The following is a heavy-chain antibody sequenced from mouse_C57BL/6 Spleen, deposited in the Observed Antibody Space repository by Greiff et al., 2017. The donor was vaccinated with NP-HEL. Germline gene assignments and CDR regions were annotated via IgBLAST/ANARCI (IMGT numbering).Heavy chain of an antibody. V-gene: IGHV5-17*01. J-gene: IGHJ2*01. CDR3: ARPDYYGSSYFDY. D-gene: IGHD1-1*01. Sequence: EVQRVESGGGLVKPGGSLKLSCAASGFTFSDYGMHWVRQAPEKGLEWVAYISSGSSTIYYADTVKGRCTISRDNAKNTLFLQMTSLRSEDTAMFYCARPDYYGSSYFDYWGQGTTLTVAS. CDR2: ISSGSSTI. CDR1: GFTFSDYG.